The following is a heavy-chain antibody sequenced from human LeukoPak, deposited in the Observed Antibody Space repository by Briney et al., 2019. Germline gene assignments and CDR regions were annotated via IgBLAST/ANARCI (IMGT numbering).Heavy chain of an antibody. Sequence: GGSLRLSCAGSGFTFSSYAMSWARQAPGKGLEWVSTIIGSGVTTYYADSVKGRFTISRYNSKNTLYLQVNSLRAEDTAVYYCAKDASDTGYYFDYWGQGTLVTVSS. CDR1: GFTFSSYA. CDR2: IIGSGVTT. V-gene: IGHV3-23*01. J-gene: IGHJ4*02. D-gene: IGHD1-14*01. CDR3: AKDASDTGYYFDY.